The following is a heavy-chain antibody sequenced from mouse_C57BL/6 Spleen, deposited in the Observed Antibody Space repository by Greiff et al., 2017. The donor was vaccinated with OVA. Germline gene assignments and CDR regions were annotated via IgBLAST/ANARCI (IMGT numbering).Heavy chain of an antibody. CDR2: ISSGSSTI. J-gene: IGHJ1*03. D-gene: IGHD1-1*01. CDR1: GFTFSDYG. Sequence: EVMLMESGGGLVKPGGSLKLSCAASGFTFSDYGMHWVRQAPEKGLEWVAYISSGSSTIYYADTVKGRFTISRDNAKNTLFLQMTSLRSEDTAMYYCARDYGSSHDVWGTGTTVTGSS. V-gene: IGHV5-17*01. CDR3: ARDYGSSHDV.